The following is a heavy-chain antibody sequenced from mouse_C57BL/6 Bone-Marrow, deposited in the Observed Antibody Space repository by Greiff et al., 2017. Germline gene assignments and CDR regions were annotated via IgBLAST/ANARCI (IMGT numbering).Heavy chain of an antibody. CDR3: ARGYDYDYAMDY. D-gene: IGHD2-4*01. CDR1: GYSFTDYN. J-gene: IGHJ4*01. Sequence: EVKLQESGPELVKPGASVKISCKASGYSFTDYNMNWVKQSNGKSLEWIGVITPNYGTTSYNQKFKGKATLTVDQSSSTAYMQLNSLTSEDSAVYYGARGYDYDYAMDYWGQGTSVTVSS. V-gene: IGHV1-39*01. CDR2: ITPNYGTT.